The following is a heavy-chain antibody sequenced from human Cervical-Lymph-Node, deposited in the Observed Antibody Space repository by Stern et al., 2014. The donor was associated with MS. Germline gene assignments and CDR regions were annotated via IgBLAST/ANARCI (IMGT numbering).Heavy chain of an antibody. J-gene: IGHJ4*02. CDR3: ARVLSLATSDS. D-gene: IGHD1-1*01. CDR1: GYTFTTYY. V-gene: IGHV1-46*01. Sequence: MQLVESGAEIRKPGASVKISCEASGYTFTTYYMHWVRQAPGQGLEWVALFNPSGGKTTYAQRFQGRVTVTGDTSTSTVYMELTGLGSEDTAVYYCARVLSLATSDSWGQGTLVIVSS. CDR2: FNPSGGKT.